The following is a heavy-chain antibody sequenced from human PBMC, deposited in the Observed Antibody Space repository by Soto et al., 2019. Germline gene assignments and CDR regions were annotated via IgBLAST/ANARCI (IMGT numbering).Heavy chain of an antibody. Sequence: GGSLRLSCAASGFTFTRYSMNWVRQAPGKGLEWVSSISSTTNYIYYADSMKGRFTVSRDNAKNSVYLEMNSLSAEDTALYYCARESEDLTSNFDYRGQGTLVTVSS. CDR1: GFTFTRYS. CDR2: ISSTTNYI. J-gene: IGHJ4*02. CDR3: ARESEDLTSNFDY. V-gene: IGHV3-21*01.